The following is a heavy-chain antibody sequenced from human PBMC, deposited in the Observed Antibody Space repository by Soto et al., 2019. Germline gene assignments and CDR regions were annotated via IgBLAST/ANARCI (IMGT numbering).Heavy chain of an antibody. CDR2: MSPNSANT. CDR3: ARMATSGTLNWFDP. V-gene: IGHV1-8*02. Sequence: ASVKVSCKASGFTFTSYGISWVRQAPGQGLEWMGWMSPNSANTGYAQKFQGRVSMARDTSINTAYMELSSLRSDDTAIYYCARMATSGTLNWFDPWGQGTLVTVSS. J-gene: IGHJ5*02. D-gene: IGHD1-26*01. CDR1: GFTFTSYG.